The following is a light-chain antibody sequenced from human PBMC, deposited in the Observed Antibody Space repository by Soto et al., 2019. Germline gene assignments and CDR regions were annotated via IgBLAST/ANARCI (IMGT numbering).Light chain of an antibody. CDR3: SSYAL. V-gene: IGLV2-14*03. CDR2: DVN. Sequence: QSALTQPASVSGSPGQSITISCTGTSSDIGASNYVSWYQQQPVKAPKLIIYDVNYRPSGISSRFSGSKSANTASLTISGLQAEDEAEYFCSSYALFGGGTKVTVL. CDR1: SSDIGASNY. J-gene: IGLJ3*02.